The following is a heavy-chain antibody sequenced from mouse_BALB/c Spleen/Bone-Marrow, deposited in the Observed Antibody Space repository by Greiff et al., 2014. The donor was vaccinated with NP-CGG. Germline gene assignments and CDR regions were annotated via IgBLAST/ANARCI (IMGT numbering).Heavy chain of an antibody. V-gene: IGHV4-1*02. Sequence: EVMLVESGGGLVQPGGSLKLSCAASGFDFSRYWMSWVRQAPGKGLEWIGEINPDSSTINYTPSLKDKFIISRDNAKNTLYLQMCKVRSEDTALYYCARLGYYGGFAYWGQGTLVTVSA. D-gene: IGHD2-3*01. CDR1: GFDFSRYW. CDR2: INPDSSTI. J-gene: IGHJ3*01. CDR3: ARLGYYGGFAY.